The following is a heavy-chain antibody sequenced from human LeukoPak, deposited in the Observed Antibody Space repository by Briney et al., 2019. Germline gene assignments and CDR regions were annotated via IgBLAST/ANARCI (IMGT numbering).Heavy chain of an antibody. CDR1: GYSFATYW. D-gene: IGHD2-15*01. V-gene: IGHV5-51*01. CDR3: ARHPRYCSGGSCYPDAMLDY. CDR2: IYPGDSET. Sequence: GESLKISCKGSGYSFATYWIGWVRQMPGKGLEWMGIIYPGDSETRYSPSFQGQVTISADKSISTAYLQWSSLKASDTAMYYCARHPRYCSGGSCYPDAMLDYWGQGTLVTVSS. J-gene: IGHJ4*02.